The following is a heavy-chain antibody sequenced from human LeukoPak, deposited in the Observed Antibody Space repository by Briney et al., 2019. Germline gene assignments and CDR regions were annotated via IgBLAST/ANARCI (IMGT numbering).Heavy chain of an antibody. Sequence: GPSLSLSCALSASTLSIDATSWVRHPPGKGLRWVSSITSLGESTWYLDSVKGRFTIARDNSVNRLFLQMHSQRAEHTAVYYCGRDRPNYYGSDGHYYKRDGDYWGRGTVVSVSS. CDR2: ITSLGEST. J-gene: IGHJ4*02. D-gene: IGHD3-10*01. CDR3: GRDRPNYYGSDGHYYKRDGDY. V-gene: IGHV3-23*01. CDR1: ASTLSIDA.